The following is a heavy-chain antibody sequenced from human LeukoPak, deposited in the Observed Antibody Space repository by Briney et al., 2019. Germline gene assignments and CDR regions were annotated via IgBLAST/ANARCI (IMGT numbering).Heavy chain of an antibody. CDR2: MEYDGSKK. CDR3: ARGIAAPGTGWYFDL. V-gene: IGHV3-33*01. Sequence: PGGSLRLSCAASRFSFSSYGMHWVRQAPGKGLGWVAVMEYDGSKKYYADSVKGRFTISRDNSKNTLYLQMNSLRAEDTAVYYCARGIAAPGTGWYFDLWGRGTLVTVSS. CDR1: RFSFSSYG. J-gene: IGHJ2*01. D-gene: IGHD6-13*01.